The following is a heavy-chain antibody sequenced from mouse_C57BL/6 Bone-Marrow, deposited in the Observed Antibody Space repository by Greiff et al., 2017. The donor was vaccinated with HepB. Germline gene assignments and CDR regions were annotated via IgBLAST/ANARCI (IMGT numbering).Heavy chain of an antibody. CDR1: GYTFTSYG. D-gene: IGHD2-1*01. V-gene: IGHV1-81*01. CDR3: ARDEIYYGYVDY. J-gene: IGHJ2*01. CDR2: IYPRSGNT. Sequence: QVQLKESGAELARPGASVKLSCKASGYTFTSYGISWVKQRTGQGLEWIGEIYPRSGNTYYNEKFKGKATLTADKSSSTAYMELRSLTSEDSAVYFCARDEIYYGYVDYWGQGTTLTVSS.